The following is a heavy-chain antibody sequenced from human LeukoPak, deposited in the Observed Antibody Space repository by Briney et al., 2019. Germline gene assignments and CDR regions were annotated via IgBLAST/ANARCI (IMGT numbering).Heavy chain of an antibody. CDR1: GFTFRNYY. CDR2: ISLDGNNE. V-gene: IGHV3-30-3*01. J-gene: IGHJ5*02. CDR3: ARDQDGWFDP. Sequence: PGGSLRLSCAASGFTFRNYYMHWVRQAPGKGLEWVAVISLDGNNEYYADSVKGRFTISRDNSKNTLYLQMNSLRAEDTAVYYCARDQDGWFDPWGQGTLVTVSS.